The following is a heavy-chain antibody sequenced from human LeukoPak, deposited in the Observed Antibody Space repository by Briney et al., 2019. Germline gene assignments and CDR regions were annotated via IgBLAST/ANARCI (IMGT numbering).Heavy chain of an antibody. J-gene: IGHJ4*02. CDR1: GFTFSSYA. D-gene: IGHD3-3*01. CDR3: ARDITIFGLVRYYFDY. Sequence: GGSLRLSCAASGFTFSSYAMHWVRQAPGKGLEYVSAISSNGGSTYYANSVKGRFTISRDNSKNTLYLQMGSLRAEDMAVYYCARDITIFGLVRYYFDYWGQGTLVTVSS. CDR2: ISSNGGST. V-gene: IGHV3-64*01.